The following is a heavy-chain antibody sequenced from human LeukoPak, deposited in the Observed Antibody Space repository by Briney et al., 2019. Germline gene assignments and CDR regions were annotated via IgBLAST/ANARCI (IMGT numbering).Heavy chain of an antibody. CDR1: GGTFSSYA. J-gene: IGHJ6*02. CDR2: IIPIFGTA. D-gene: IGHD5-18*01. Sequence: ASVKVSCKASGGTFSSYAISWVRQAPGQGLEWMGGIIPIFGTANYAQKFQGRVTITADESTSTAYMELSSLRSDDTAVYYCATLRYSYGPKGYYYYGMDVWGQGTTVTVSS. V-gene: IGHV1-69*13. CDR3: ATLRYSYGPKGYYYYGMDV.